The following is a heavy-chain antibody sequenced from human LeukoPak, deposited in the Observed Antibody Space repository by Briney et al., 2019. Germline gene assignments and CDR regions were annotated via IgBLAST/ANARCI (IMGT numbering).Heavy chain of an antibody. CDR1: DYTFTSYG. Sequence: ASVKVSCKASDYTFTSYGISWVRQAPGQGLEWMGWISAYNGNTNYAQKLQGRVTMTTDTSTSTAYMELRSLRSDDTAVYYCARVEDSSGWYGYYYYGMDVWGQGTTVTVSS. CDR2: ISAYNGNT. V-gene: IGHV1-18*01. CDR3: ARVEDSSGWYGYYYYGMDV. J-gene: IGHJ6*02. D-gene: IGHD6-19*01.